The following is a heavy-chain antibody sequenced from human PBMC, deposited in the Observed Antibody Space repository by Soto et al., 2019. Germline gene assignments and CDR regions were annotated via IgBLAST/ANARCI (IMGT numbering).Heavy chain of an antibody. J-gene: IGHJ4*02. Sequence: QVQLVQSGAEVKKPGSSVKVSCKASGGTFSSYAISWVRQAPGQGLEWMGGIIPIFGTANYAQKFQGRVTITPDESTSTAYMELSSLRSEGTAGYYCARDLTLPGEMATPYFDYWGQGTLVTVSS. CDR2: IIPIFGTA. V-gene: IGHV1-69*05. CDR1: GGTFSSYA. D-gene: IGHD5-12*01. CDR3: ARDLTLPGEMATPYFDY.